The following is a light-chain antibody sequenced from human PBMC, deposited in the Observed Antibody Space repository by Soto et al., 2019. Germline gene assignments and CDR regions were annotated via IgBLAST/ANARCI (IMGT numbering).Light chain of an antibody. CDR1: QSVSNK. CDR2: DAS. CDR3: QQYHNWPIT. V-gene: IGKV3-15*01. Sequence: EIVMTQSPATLSVSPGERATLSCRASQSVSNKLAWYQQKPGQAPRLLIYDASTRATGIPARFSGSGSGTEFTLTISSLQSEDFAVYYCQQYHNWPITFGQGTRLEI. J-gene: IGKJ5*01.